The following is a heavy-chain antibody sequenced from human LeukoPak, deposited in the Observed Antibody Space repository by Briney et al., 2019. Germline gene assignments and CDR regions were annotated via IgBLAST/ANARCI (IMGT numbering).Heavy chain of an antibody. J-gene: IGHJ4*02. Sequence: GGSLRLSCAASGFTFSSYGMHWVRQAPGKGLEWVAVISYVGSNKYYADSVKGRFTISRDNSKNTLYLQMNSLRAEDTAVYYCAKDGPHFDYWGQGTLVTVSS. CDR2: ISYVGSNK. CDR3: AKDGPHFDY. CDR1: GFTFSSYG. V-gene: IGHV3-30*18.